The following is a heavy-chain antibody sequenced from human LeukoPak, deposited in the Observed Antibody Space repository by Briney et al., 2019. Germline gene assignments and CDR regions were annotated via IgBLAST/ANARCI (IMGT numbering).Heavy chain of an antibody. V-gene: IGHV3-30*18. CDR2: ISYDGSNK. CDR1: GFTFSSYG. J-gene: IGHJ6*02. CDR3: AKGPYYYDSSGIIPTRGYYYYGMDV. D-gene: IGHD3-22*01. Sequence: GGSLRLSCAASGFTFSSYGMHWVRQAPGKGLEWVAVISYDGSNKYYADSVKGRFTISRDNSKNTLYLQMNSLRAEDTAVYYCAKGPYYYDSSGIIPTRGYYYYGMDVWGQGTTVTVSS.